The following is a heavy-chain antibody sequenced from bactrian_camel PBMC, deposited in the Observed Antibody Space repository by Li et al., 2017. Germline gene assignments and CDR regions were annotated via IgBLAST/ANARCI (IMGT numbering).Heavy chain of an antibody. J-gene: IGHJ6*01. CDR2: LDNVGST. CDR3: AAGPPLRGTAEPPYFGY. CDR1: GDTKNYC. D-gene: IGHD1*01. Sequence: HVQLVESGGGTAQTGGSLRLSCVASGDTKNYCMAWFRQAPGKEREGVAVLDNVGSTNYADSVKGRFTISKDNAKNTLYLRMNNLKPEDTAVYYCAAGPPLRGTAEPPYFGYWGQGTQVTVS. V-gene: IGHV3S53*01.